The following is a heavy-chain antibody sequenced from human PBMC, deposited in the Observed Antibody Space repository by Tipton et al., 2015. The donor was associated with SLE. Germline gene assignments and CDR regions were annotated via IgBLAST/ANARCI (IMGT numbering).Heavy chain of an antibody. D-gene: IGHD2-15*01. J-gene: IGHJ5*02. CDR2: ISAYDGKT. CDR3: AVVCSSNICRRGRRLGWVDP. V-gene: IGHV1-18*04. Sequence: QLVQSGAEVKKPGASVKVSCEASGYPFSSYGLSWVRQAPGQGLEWMGWISAYDGKTNYGQKFKGRVTMTTDTSTRTAYMELSSLRSEDTAVYYCAVVCSSNICRRGRRLGWVDPWGQGTLVTVSS. CDR1: GYPFSSYG.